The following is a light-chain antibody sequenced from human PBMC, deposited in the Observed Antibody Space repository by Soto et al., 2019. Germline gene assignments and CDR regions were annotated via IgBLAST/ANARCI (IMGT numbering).Light chain of an antibody. CDR2: GAS. CDR1: QSVSSSS. V-gene: IGKV3-20*01. CDR3: QQYGSSPTWT. J-gene: IGKJ1*01. Sequence: EIVLTQSPGTLSLSPGERATLSCRASQSVSSSSLAWYQQKPGQAPRLLIYGASSRATGIPDGFSGSGSGTDFTLTISRLEPEDFAVYYCQQYGSSPTWTFGQGTKVDIK.